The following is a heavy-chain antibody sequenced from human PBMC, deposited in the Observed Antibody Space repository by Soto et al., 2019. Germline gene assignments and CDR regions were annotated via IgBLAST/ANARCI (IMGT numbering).Heavy chain of an antibody. J-gene: IGHJ4*02. CDR1: GYNFNNHG. V-gene: IGHV1-18*04. CDR2: ISPQNGDR. D-gene: IGHD3-22*01. Sequence: GASVEVSCKTSGYNFNNHGISWVRQAPGQGPQWMGWISPQNGDRKYAQTFQGRVSMTTDRSASTAYMELTSLKIDDTAVYYCARESYESSGPPLYWGQGTLVTVSS. CDR3: ARESYESSGPPLY.